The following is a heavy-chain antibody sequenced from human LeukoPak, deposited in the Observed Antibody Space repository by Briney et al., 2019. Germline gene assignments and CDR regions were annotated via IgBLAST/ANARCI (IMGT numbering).Heavy chain of an antibody. V-gene: IGHV3-23*01. CDR1: GFTFSSYS. CDR3: ARRAQYNGHYPLDY. CDR2: TSDRGDYT. Sequence: GGSLGLSCAASGFTFSSYSMNWVRQAPGKGLEWVSGTSDRGDYTYYADSVKGRFTISRDSSKNTLFLQMNSLRAEDTALYFCARRAQYNGHYPLDYWGQGTLVTVSS. D-gene: IGHD1-7*01. J-gene: IGHJ4*02.